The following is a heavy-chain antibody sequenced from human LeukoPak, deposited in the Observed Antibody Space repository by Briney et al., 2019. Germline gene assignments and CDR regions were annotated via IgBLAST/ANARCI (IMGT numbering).Heavy chain of an antibody. V-gene: IGHV3-23*01. CDR2: ISGRGGST. D-gene: IGHD5-12*01. CDR3: ALQRREGPTSSFDY. Sequence: GGSLRLSCAASGFTFSNYAMSWVRQPPGKGLEWVSAISGRGGSTYHADSVKGRFTISRDNSKNTLYLQMNSLTAEDTALYYCALQRREGPTSSFDYWGQGTLVTVSS. CDR1: GFTFSNYA. J-gene: IGHJ4*02.